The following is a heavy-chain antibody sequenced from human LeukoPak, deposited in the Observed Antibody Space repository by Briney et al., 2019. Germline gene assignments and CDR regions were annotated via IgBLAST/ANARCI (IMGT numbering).Heavy chain of an antibody. J-gene: IGHJ5*02. Sequence: ASVKVSCKASGGTFSNYAISWVRQAPGQGLEWMGGIIPMFGTANYAQKFQGRVTITADNSTSTAYMDLSSLRSEDTAMYYCARALPYRRLMDTTMNQHWFDPWGQGTLVTVSS. D-gene: IGHD5-18*01. CDR3: ARALPYRRLMDTTMNQHWFDP. CDR1: GGTFSNYA. CDR2: IIPMFGTA. V-gene: IGHV1-69*06.